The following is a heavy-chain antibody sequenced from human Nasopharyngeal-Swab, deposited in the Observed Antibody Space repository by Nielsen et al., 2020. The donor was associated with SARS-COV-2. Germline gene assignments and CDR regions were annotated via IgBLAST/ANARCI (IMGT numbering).Heavy chain of an antibody. D-gene: IGHD1-26*01. CDR1: GYTFTSYG. J-gene: IGHJ4*02. V-gene: IGHV1-18*01. Sequence: ASVKVSCKASGYTFTSYGISWVRQAPGQGLEWIGWISAYNGNTNYAQKLQGKVTMTTDTSTSTAYMELRSLRSDDTAVYYCARYESRAELYYFDYWGQGTLVTVSS. CDR2: ISAYNGNT. CDR3: ARYESRAELYYFDY.